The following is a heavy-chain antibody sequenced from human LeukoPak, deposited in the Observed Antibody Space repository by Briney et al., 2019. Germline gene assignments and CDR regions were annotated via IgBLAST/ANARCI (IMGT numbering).Heavy chain of an antibody. CDR2: ISGSGGST. CDR1: GFTFSSYA. D-gene: IGHD2-2*01. CDR3: AKEKYCSSTSCPRVPDY. J-gene: IGHJ4*02. Sequence: PGGSLRLSCAASGFTFSSYAMSWVRQAPGKGLEWVSAISGSGGSTYYADSVKGRFTISRDNSKNTLYLQMNSLRAEDTAVYYCAKEKYCSSTSCPRVPDYRGQGTLVTVSS. V-gene: IGHV3-23*01.